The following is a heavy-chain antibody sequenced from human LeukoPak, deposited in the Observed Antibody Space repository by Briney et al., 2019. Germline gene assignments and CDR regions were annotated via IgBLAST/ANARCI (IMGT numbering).Heavy chain of an antibody. J-gene: IGHJ4*02. CDR2: ISSSSSTI. CDR1: GFTFSSYS. CDR3: AREGYSSSWVSDY. D-gene: IGHD6-13*01. Sequence: RGSLRLSCSASGFTFSSYSMNWVRQAPGKGLEWVSYISSSSSTIYYADSVKGRFPISRDNAKNSLYLQMNSLRAEDTAVYYCAREGYSSSWVSDYWGQGTLVTVSS. V-gene: IGHV3-48*01.